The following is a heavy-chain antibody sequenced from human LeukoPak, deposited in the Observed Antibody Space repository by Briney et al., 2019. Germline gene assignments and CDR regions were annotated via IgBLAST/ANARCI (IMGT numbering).Heavy chain of an antibody. CDR3: ARAGSGDYHFDY. D-gene: IGHD1-26*01. CDR2: IYSGGST. V-gene: IGHV3-53*01. J-gene: IGHJ4*02. Sequence: GGSLRLSCAASGFTVSSNYMSWVRQAPGKGLEWVSVIYSGGSTYYADSVKGRFTISRDNSKNTLYLQMNSLRAEDTAVYYCARAGSGDYHFDYWGQGTLVTVSS. CDR1: GFTVSSNY.